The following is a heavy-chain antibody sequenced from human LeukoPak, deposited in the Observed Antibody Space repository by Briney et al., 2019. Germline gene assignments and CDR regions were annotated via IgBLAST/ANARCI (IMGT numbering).Heavy chain of an antibody. J-gene: IGHJ4*02. CDR2: ITGSGAGT. V-gene: IGHV3-23*01. D-gene: IGHD1-26*01. Sequence: AGSLRLSCAASGLTFTTYALTWIRQAPGNSLEPISSITGSGAGTYYAYSVKGRFTISRDNSKNPLYLQMNSLRAEDTALYHCARDGGSYLQPTDFWGQGTLVTGSS. CDR3: ARDGGSYLQPTDF. CDR1: GLTFTTYA.